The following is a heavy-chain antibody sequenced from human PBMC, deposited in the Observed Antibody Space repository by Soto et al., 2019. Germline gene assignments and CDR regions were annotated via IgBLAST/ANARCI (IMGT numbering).Heavy chain of an antibody. CDR3: ARAYGSSGYYEVRAFDI. CDR2: IYYSGST. CDR1: GGSISSYY. V-gene: IGHV4-59*01. D-gene: IGHD3-22*01. J-gene: IGHJ3*02. Sequence: SETLSLTCTVSGGSISSYYWSWIRQPPGKGLEWIGYIYYSGSTNYNPSLKSRVTISVDTSKNQFSLKLSSVTAADTAVYYCARAYGSSGYYEVRAFDIWGQGTMVTVSS.